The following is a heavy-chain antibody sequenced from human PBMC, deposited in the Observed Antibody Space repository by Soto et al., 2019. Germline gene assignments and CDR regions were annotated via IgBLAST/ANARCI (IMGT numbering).Heavy chain of an antibody. CDR2: LWYDGSNK. Sequence: PGGSLRLSCAASGFNFSSYGMHWVRQAPGKGLEWVAVLWYDGSNKYYADSVKGRFTISRDNSKNPLYLQMNSLRAEDTAVYYCARAVGGSGYRPHNWFDPWGQGTLVTVSS. CDR3: ARAVGGSGYRPHNWFDP. J-gene: IGHJ5*02. CDR1: GFNFSSYG. D-gene: IGHD3-22*01. V-gene: IGHV3-33*01.